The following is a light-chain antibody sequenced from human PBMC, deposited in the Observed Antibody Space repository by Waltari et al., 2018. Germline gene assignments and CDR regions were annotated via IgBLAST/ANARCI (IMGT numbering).Light chain of an antibody. CDR2: GAS. J-gene: IGKJ1*01. CDR3: QQYDSSPLT. V-gene: IGKV3-20*01. Sequence: EIVLTQSPVPLSSSPGESATLSCRASQSISSSLVWYQQKPGQPPRLLIFGASGRATGIPDRFSGSGSGTEFTLTISRLEPEDFAVYYCQQYDSSPLTFGQGTKVEIK. CDR1: QSISSS.